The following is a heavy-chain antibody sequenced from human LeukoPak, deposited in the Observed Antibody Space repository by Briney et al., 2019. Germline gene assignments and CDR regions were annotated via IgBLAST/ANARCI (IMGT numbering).Heavy chain of an antibody. V-gene: IGHV4-59*12. D-gene: IGHD4-17*01. CDR1: GGSLSRYY. CDR2: IYYSGST. J-gene: IGHJ4*02. CDR3: ASRSPDYGDPYY. Sequence: PSETLSLTCTVSGGSLSRYYWSWIRQPPGRGLEWIGYIYYSGSTYYNPPLKSRVTISVDTSKNQFSLKLSSVTAADTAVYYCASRSPDYGDPYYWGQGTLVTVSS.